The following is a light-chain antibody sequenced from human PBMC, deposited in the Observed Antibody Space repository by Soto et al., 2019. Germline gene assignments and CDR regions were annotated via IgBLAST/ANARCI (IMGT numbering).Light chain of an antibody. V-gene: IGLV1-44*01. J-gene: IGLJ1*01. CDR3: AAWDDRLNGYV. CDR1: SSNIGSNT. Sequence: QSVLTQPPSASGTPGQRVTISCSGSSSNIGSNTVNWYQQLPGTAPKLLIYSNNQPPSGVPDRFSGSTSGPSSSLAISGLEAEDEADYYCAAWDDRLNGYVFGTGTKLTVL. CDR2: SNN.